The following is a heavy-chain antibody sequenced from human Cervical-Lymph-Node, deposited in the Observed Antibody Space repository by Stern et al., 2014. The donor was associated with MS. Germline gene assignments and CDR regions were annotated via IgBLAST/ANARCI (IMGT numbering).Heavy chain of an antibody. V-gene: IGHV4-31*03. CDR1: GGSISSGGYY. J-gene: IGHJ4*02. CDR2: IHYSGST. CDR3: ATSDRLWGSFDY. D-gene: IGHD3-16*01. Sequence: QLQLQESGPGLVKPSQTLSLTCTVSGGSISSGGYYWTWIRQHPGKGLEWIGYIHYSGSTYYNPSLKSRGTISVDTSENQFSLKLSSVTAADTALYYCATSDRLWGSFDYWGQGTLVTVSS.